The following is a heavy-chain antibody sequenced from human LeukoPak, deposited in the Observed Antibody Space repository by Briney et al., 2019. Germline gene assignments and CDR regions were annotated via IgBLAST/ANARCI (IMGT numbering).Heavy chain of an antibody. D-gene: IGHD2-2*02. CDR2: ISSSSSYI. V-gene: IGHV3-21*01. J-gene: IGHJ4*02. Sequence: KPGGSLRLSCAASGFTFSSYSMSWVRQAPGKGLEWVSSISSSSSYIYYADSVKGRFTISRDNAKNSLYLQMNSLRAEDTAVYYCARSLGVTGYCSSTSCYIDYWGQGTLVTVSS. CDR3: ARSLGVTGYCSSTSCYIDY. CDR1: GFTFSSYS.